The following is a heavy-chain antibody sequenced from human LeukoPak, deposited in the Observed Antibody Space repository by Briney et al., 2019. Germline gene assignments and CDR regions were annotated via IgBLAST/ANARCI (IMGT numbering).Heavy chain of an antibody. CDR1: GGSFSGYY. D-gene: IGHD6-19*01. CDR2: INHSGST. CDR3: ARSGGGRWGTRLAGGSQKPGKYYFDY. V-gene: IGHV4-34*01. J-gene: IGHJ4*02. Sequence: SETLSLTCAVYGGSFSGYYWSWIRQPPGKGLEWIGEINHSGSTNYNPSLKSRVTISVDTSKNQFSLKLSSVTAADTAVYYCARSGGGRWGTRLAGGSQKPGKYYFDYWGQGTLVTVSS.